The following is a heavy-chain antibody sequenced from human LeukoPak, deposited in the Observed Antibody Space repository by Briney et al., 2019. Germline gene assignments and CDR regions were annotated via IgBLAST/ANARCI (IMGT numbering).Heavy chain of an antibody. CDR2: IYTSGST. CDR3: ARTDCSSTSCQIYIFDY. D-gene: IGHD2-2*01. V-gene: IGHV4-4*07. J-gene: IGHJ4*02. CDR1: GGSISSYY. Sequence: PSETLSLTCTVSGGSISSYYWSWIRQPAGKGLEWIGRIYTSGSTNYNPSLKSRVTISVDTSKNQFSLKLSSVTAADTAVYYCARTDCSSTSCQIYIFDYWGQGTLVTVSS.